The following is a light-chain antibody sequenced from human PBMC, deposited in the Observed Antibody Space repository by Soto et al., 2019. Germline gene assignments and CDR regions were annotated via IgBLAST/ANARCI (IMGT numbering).Light chain of an antibody. Sequence: DIVMTQSPDALAVSLGERANINCKSSQSVLYSSNNKNYLAWYQQKPGQPPKLIIYWASTRESGVPDRFSGSGSGTDFTLTIIRLQAGDVAVYYCQQYYSGHTVGQGTKLQIK. CDR3: QQYYSGHT. CDR2: WAS. J-gene: IGKJ2*01. V-gene: IGKV4-1*01. CDR1: QSVLYSSNNKNY.